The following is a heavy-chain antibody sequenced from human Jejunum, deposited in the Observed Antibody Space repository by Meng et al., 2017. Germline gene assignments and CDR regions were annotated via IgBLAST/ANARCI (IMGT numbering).Heavy chain of an antibody. CDR2: TIPILGTT. D-gene: IGHD3-10*01. CDR1: GDNFKSYT. V-gene: IGHV1-69*08. CDR3: ARGATPGGYYFDY. J-gene: IGHJ4*02. Sequence: QVQLEQSGAEVKKPGSSVRISCRASGDNFKSYTFNWVRQAPGQGLEWMGKTIPILGTTDYAQRFQGRVAITVDKSTTTTYLELSGLRSEDTAVYYCARGATPGGYYFDYWGQGTLVTVSS.